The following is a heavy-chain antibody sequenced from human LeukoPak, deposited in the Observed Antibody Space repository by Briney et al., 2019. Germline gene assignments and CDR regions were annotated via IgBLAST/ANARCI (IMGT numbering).Heavy chain of an antibody. D-gene: IGHD6-19*01. J-gene: IGHJ3*02. CDR3: ARVLDSSGWYLGCAFDI. CDR1: GFTFSSYW. V-gene: IGHV3-74*01. Sequence: GGSLRLSCAASGFTFSSYWMHWVRQAPGKGLVWVSRINSDGSSTSYADSVKGRFTISRDNAKNTLYLQMNSLRAEDTAVYYCARVLDSSGWYLGCAFDIWGQGTMVTVSS. CDR2: INSDGSST.